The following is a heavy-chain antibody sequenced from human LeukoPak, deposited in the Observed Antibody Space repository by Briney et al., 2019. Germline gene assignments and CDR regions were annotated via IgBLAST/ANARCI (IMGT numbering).Heavy chain of an antibody. V-gene: IGHV1-8*01. CDR1: GYTFTSYD. D-gene: IGHD4-17*01. CDR2: MNPNSGNT. Sequence: ASVKVSCKASGYTFTSYDINWVRQATGQGLEWMGWMNPNSGNTGYAQKFQGRVTMTRDTSISTAYMELSRLRSDDTAVYYCARGVYGDYDDYWGQGTLVTVSS. CDR3: ARGVYGDYDDY. J-gene: IGHJ4*02.